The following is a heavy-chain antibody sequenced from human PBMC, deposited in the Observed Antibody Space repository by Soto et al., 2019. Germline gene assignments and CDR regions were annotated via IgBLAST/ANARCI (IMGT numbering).Heavy chain of an antibody. CDR3: ARDRGYYESNGYLGRALDV. CDR1: GYSFSNYG. D-gene: IGHD3-22*01. Sequence: ASVKVSCKASGYSFSNYGISWVREAPGQGLEWMGWISTYNGDTDYPQKVQGRVTMTTDTSTSTAYLELRSLSSDDTAVYYCARDRGYYESNGYLGRALDVWG. J-gene: IGHJ3*01. CDR2: ISTYNGDT. V-gene: IGHV1-18*01.